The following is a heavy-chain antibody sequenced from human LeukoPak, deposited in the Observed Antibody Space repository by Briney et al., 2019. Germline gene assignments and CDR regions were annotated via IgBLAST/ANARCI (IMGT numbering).Heavy chain of an antibody. CDR2: ISAYNGNT. CDR3: ARDQYYYDSSGYYGY. CDR1: GYTFTSYG. D-gene: IGHD3-22*01. V-gene: IGHV1-18*01. Sequence: ASVKVSCKASGYTFTSYGISWVRQAPGQGLEWMGWISAYNGNTNYAQKLQGRVTMTTDTSTSTAYMELRSLRSDDTAVYYCARDQYYYDSSGYYGYWGQGTLVTVSS. J-gene: IGHJ4*02.